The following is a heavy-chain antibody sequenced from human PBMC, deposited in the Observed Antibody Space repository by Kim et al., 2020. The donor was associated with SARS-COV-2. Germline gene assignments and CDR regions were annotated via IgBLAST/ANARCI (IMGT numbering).Heavy chain of an antibody. J-gene: IGHJ5*02. V-gene: IGHV4-39*01. CDR2: IYYSGST. Sequence: SETLSLTCTVSGGSISSSSYYWGWIRQPPGKGLEWIGSIYYSGSTYYNPSLKSRVTISVDTSKNQFSLKLSSVTAADTAVYYGARHKRVGNWFDPWGQGTLVTVSS. CDR3: ARHKRVGNWFDP. CDR1: GGSISSSSYY.